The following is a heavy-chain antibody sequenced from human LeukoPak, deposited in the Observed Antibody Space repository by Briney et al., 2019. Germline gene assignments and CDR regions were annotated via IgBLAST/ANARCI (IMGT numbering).Heavy chain of an antibody. Sequence: RASVKVSCKASGYTFTSYDINWVRQATGQGLEWMGWMNPNSGNTGYAQKFQGRVTMTRNTSISTAYMELSSLRSEDTAVYYCARVREYSSSPTDAFDIWGQGTMVTVSS. V-gene: IGHV1-8*01. D-gene: IGHD6-6*01. CDR3: ARVREYSSSPTDAFDI. CDR1: GYTFTSYD. J-gene: IGHJ3*02. CDR2: MNPNSGNT.